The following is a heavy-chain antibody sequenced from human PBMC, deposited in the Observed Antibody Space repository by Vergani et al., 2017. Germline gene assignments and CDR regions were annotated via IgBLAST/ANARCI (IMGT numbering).Heavy chain of an antibody. CDR3: ARHLYRGSSWYVNWFDP. CDR2: IYYSGST. V-gene: IGHV4-39*01. CDR1: GGSISSSSYY. J-gene: IGHJ5*02. Sequence: QLQLQESGPGLVKPSETLSLTCTVSGGSISSSSYYWGWIRQPPGKGLEWIGSIYYSGSTSYNPSLKSRVTISVDTAKNHFSRKLSSVTAADTAVYYCARHLYRGSSWYVNWFDPWGQGTLVTVSS. D-gene: IGHD6-13*01.